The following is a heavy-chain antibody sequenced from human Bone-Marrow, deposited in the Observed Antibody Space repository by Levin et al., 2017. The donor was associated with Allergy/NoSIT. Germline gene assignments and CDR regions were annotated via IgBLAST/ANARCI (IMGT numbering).Heavy chain of an antibody. Sequence: GGSLRLSCAASGFSFSNSGIHWVRQAPGKGLEWVAVIYYDASKKYYGDSVKGRFTISRDNSNNTVYLQMNSLRADDTAVYYCARDPPGTVMDVWGQGTTVTVSS. CDR1: GFSFSNSG. J-gene: IGHJ6*02. CDR3: ARDPPGTVMDV. V-gene: IGHV3-33*01. CDR2: IYYDASKK. D-gene: IGHD1-1*01.